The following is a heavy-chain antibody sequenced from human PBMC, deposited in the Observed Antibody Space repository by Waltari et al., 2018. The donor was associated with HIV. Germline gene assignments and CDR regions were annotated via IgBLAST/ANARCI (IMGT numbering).Heavy chain of an antibody. D-gene: IGHD2-15*01. CDR3: ARDGYCSGGSCYLDY. V-gene: IGHV3-33*01. CDR1: GFTFSSYG. Sequence: QLQLVESGGGVVQPGRSLRLSCAASGFTFSSYGMPWVRQAPGKGLEWVAGIWYDGSNKYYADSVKGRFTISRDNSNNTLYLQMNSLRAEDTAVYYCARDGYCSGGSCYLDYWGQGTLVTVSS. J-gene: IGHJ4*02. CDR2: IWYDGSNK.